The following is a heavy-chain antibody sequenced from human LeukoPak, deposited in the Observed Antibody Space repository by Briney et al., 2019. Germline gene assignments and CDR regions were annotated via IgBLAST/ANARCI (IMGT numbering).Heavy chain of an antibody. D-gene: IGHD3-10*01. J-gene: IGHJ4*02. CDR1: GFTFSSYA. Sequence: GGSLRLSCAASGFTFSSYAMHWVRQAPGKGLEYVSAISSNGGSTYYANSVKGRFTTSRDNSKNTLYLQMGSLRAEDMAVYYCARDKGSAVRGVIKYYFDYWGQGTLVTVSS. CDR3: ARDKGSAVRGVIKYYFDY. CDR2: ISSNGGST. V-gene: IGHV3-64*01.